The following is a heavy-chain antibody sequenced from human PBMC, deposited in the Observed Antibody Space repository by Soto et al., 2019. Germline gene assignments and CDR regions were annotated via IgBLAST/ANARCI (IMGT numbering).Heavy chain of an antibody. CDR1: GYTFTGYY. D-gene: IGHD3-10*01. J-gene: IGHJ6*02. CDR2: INPNSGGT. Sequence: ASVKVSCKASGYTFTGYYMHWVRQAPGQGLEWMGWINPNSGGTNYAQKFQGWVTMTRDTSKNQFSLKLSSVTAADTAVYYCATEAVWFGDLSKYGMDVWGQGTTVTVSS. CDR3: ATEAVWFGDLSKYGMDV. V-gene: IGHV1-2*04.